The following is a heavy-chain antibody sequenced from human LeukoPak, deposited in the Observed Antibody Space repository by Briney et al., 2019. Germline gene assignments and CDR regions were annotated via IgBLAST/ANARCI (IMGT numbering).Heavy chain of an antibody. D-gene: IGHD2-15*01. Sequence: SETLSLTCTVSGGSINNGGYYWSWIRQHPGKGLEWIGYIYYSGSSYYNPSLRSRVTISVDTSKNHFSLKLSSVTAADTAVYYCARDSVLYRQHMDVWGKGTTVTVSS. CDR1: GGSINNGGYY. CDR2: IYYSGSS. V-gene: IGHV4-31*03. CDR3: ARDSVLYRQHMDV. J-gene: IGHJ6*03.